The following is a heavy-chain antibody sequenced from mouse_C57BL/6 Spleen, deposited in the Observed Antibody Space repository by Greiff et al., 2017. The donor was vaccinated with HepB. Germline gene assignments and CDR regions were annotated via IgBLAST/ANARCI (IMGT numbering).Heavy chain of an antibody. CDR3: ARSYYSNYEWYFDV. V-gene: IGHV5-4*01. CDR1: GFTFSSYA. Sequence: EVQVVESGGGLVKPGGSLKLSCAASGFTFSSYAMSWVRQTPEKRLEWVATISDGGSYTYYPDNVKGRFTISRDNAKNNLYLQMSHLKSEDTAMYYCARSYYSNYEWYFDVWGTGTTVTVSS. CDR2: ISDGGSYT. J-gene: IGHJ1*03. D-gene: IGHD2-5*01.